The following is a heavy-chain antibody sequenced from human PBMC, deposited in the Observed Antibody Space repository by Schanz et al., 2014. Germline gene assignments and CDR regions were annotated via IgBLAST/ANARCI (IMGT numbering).Heavy chain of an antibody. CDR3: AKTPREYCNYDNCPNWFDS. Sequence: EVQLLESGGGLVQPGGSLRLSCAASGFTFSSYAMSWVRQAPGKGLEWVSTIGTSGGTNYAESVKGRFTISRDNSKNTLYLQMNSLRAEDTAVYYCAKTPREYCNYDNCPNWFDSWGQGTLVTVSS. J-gene: IGHJ5*01. CDR2: IGTSGGT. CDR1: GFTFSSYA. V-gene: IGHV3-23*01. D-gene: IGHD2-15*01.